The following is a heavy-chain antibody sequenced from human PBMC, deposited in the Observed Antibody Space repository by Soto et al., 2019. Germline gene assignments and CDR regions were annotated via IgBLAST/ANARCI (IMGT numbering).Heavy chain of an antibody. CDR1: GFTFSSYG. D-gene: IGHD2-2*01. Sequence: GGSLRLSCAASGFTFSSYGMHWVLQAPGKGLEWVAVISYDGSNKYYADSVKGRFTISRDNSKNTLYLQMNSLRAEDTAVYYCELGYCSSTSCYAFDYWGQGTLVTVSS. CDR2: ISYDGSNK. J-gene: IGHJ4*02. V-gene: IGHV3-30*03. CDR3: ELGYCSSTSCYAFDY.